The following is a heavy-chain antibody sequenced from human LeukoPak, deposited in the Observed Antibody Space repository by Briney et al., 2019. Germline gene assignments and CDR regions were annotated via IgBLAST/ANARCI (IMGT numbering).Heavy chain of an antibody. V-gene: IGHV4-34*01. D-gene: IGHD4-23*01. Sequence: PSETLSLTCAVYGGSFSGYYWSWIRQPPGKGLEWIGEINHSGSTNYNPSLKSRVTISVDTSKNQFSLKLSSVTAVDTAVYYCAVGGYGGNENAYFDYWGQGTLVTVSS. J-gene: IGHJ4*02. CDR2: INHSGST. CDR3: AVGGYGGNENAYFDY. CDR1: GGSFSGYY.